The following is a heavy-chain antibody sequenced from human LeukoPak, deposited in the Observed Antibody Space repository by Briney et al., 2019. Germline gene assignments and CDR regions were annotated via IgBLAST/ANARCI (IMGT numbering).Heavy chain of an antibody. CDR3: ARAEEDTMVRMYYYYYMDV. CDR1: GFTFSSYE. Sequence: GGSLRLSCAASGFTFSSYEMNWVRQAPGKGLEWVSYISSSGSTIYYADSVKGRFTISRDNAKNSLYLQMNSLRAEDTAVYYCARAEEDTMVRMYYYYYMDVWGKGTTVTISS. J-gene: IGHJ6*03. CDR2: ISSSGSTI. D-gene: IGHD3-10*01. V-gene: IGHV3-48*03.